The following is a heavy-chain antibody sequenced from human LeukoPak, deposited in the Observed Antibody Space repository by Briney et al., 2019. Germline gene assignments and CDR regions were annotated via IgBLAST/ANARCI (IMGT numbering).Heavy chain of an antibody. CDR1: GGSFSGYY. J-gene: IGHJ6*03. Sequence: SEALSLTCAVYGGSFSGYYWSWIRQPPGKGLEWIGEINHSGSTNYNPSLKSRVTISVDTSKNQFSLKLSSVTAADTAVYYCARVFTVTYYYYYYMDVWGKGTTVTVSS. D-gene: IGHD4-11*01. CDR2: INHSGST. V-gene: IGHV4-34*01. CDR3: ARVFTVTYYYYYYMDV.